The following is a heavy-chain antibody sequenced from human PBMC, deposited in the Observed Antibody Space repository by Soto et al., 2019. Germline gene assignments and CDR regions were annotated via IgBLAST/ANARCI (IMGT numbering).Heavy chain of an antibody. D-gene: IGHD3-3*01. J-gene: IGHJ6*02. CDR1: GGSFSGYY. CDR3: ARGTRFLEWLLYYYGMDV. V-gene: IGHV4-34*01. Sequence: SETLSLTCAVYGGSFSGYYWNWIRQPPGKGLEWIGEINHSGSANYNPSLKSRVTISVDTSKNQFSLKLSSVTAADTAVYYCARGTRFLEWLLYYYGMDVWGQGTTVTVSS. CDR2: INHSGSA.